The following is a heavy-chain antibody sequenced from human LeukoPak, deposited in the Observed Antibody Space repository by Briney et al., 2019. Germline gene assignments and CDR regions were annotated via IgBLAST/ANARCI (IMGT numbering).Heavy chain of an antibody. CDR3: ATWAVRYSYARDDAFDI. V-gene: IGHV4-39*01. Sequence: SETLSLTCTFSGGSISSSSYYWGWIRQPPGKGLEWIGSIYYSGSTYYNPSLKSRVTISVDTSKNQFSLKLSSVTAADTAVYYCATWAVRYSYARDDAFDIWGQGTMVTVSS. CDR1: GGSISSSSYY. J-gene: IGHJ3*02. CDR2: IYYSGST. D-gene: IGHD5-18*01.